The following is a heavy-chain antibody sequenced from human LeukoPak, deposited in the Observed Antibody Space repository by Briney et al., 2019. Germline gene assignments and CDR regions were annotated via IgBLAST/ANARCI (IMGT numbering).Heavy chain of an antibody. D-gene: IGHD3-10*01. CDR3: ARGPFSWDVYGSESYRDY. V-gene: IGHV3-30*03. J-gene: IGHJ4*02. Sequence: PGGSLRLSCAASGFTFSYYGIHWVRQAPGKGLEWVAVISYDGRNKYYSDSVRGRFTISRDNAKNSLYLQMNSLRVEDTAVYYCARGPFSWDVYGSESYRDYWGQGTLVTVSS. CDR2: ISYDGRNK. CDR1: GFTFSYYG.